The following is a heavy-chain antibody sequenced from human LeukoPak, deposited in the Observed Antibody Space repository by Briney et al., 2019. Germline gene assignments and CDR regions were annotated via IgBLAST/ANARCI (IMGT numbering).Heavy chain of an antibody. D-gene: IGHD3-22*01. CDR2: IYPGDSDT. J-gene: IGHJ4*02. Sequence: GESLKISCKGSGYSFTNYWIGWARQMPGKGQEWMGIIYPGDSDTRYSPSFQGQVTISADKSISTAYLQWSSLKASDTAMYYCARRADYYELDYWGQGTLVTVSS. CDR3: ARRADYYELDY. CDR1: GYSFTNYW. V-gene: IGHV5-51*01.